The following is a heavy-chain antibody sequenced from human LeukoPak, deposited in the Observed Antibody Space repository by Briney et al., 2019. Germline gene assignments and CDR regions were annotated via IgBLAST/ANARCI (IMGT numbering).Heavy chain of an antibody. Sequence: ASVKVSCKASGGTFSSYAISWVRQAPGQGLEWMGGIIPIFGTANYAQKFQGRVTITADESTSTAYMELSSLRSEDTAVYYCAITLGEWRKGRRYIFDYWGQGTLVTVSS. CDR1: GGTFSSYA. CDR3: AITLGEWRKGRRYIFDY. J-gene: IGHJ4*02. D-gene: IGHD3-16*01. CDR2: IIPIFGTA. V-gene: IGHV1-69*13.